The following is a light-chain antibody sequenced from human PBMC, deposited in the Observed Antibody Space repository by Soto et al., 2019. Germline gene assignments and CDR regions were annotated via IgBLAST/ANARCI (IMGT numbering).Light chain of an antibody. J-gene: IGLJ1*01. Sequence: QSPLTQPPSASGSPGQSVAISCTGTSSDVGDYNFVSWYQQHPGKAPKLIIYEVTKRPSGVPDRFSGSKSGNTASLTVSGLQGDDEADYYCCSYAGNHIYVFGTGTKLTVL. CDR1: SSDVGDYNF. CDR3: CSYAGNHIYV. CDR2: EVT. V-gene: IGLV2-8*01.